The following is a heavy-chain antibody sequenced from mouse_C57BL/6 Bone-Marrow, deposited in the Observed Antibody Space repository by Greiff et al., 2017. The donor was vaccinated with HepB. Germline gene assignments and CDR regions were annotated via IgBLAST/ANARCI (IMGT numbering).Heavy chain of an antibody. J-gene: IGHJ2*01. CDR3: ARSRATVVAFYYFDY. CDR1: GYTFTDYY. Sequence: EVQLQQSGPELVKPGASVKISCKASGYTFTDYYMNWVKQSHGKSLEWIGDINPNNGGTSYNQKFKGKATLTVDKSSSTAYMELRSLTSEDSAVYYCARSRATVVAFYYFDYWGQGTTLTVSS. V-gene: IGHV1-26*01. CDR2: INPNNGGT. D-gene: IGHD1-1*01.